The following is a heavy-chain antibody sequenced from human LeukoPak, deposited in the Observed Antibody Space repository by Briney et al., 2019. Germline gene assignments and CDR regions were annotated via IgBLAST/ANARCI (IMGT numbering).Heavy chain of an antibody. J-gene: IGHJ5*02. Sequence: ASVKVSCKASVGTFSIYAISWVRQAPGQGLEWMGRIIPIFGTPNYAQKFQCRVTITTDESTSTGYMELDMLRAEDAPFYYFGRDPSLAALNWLDPWGQGTLVTVSS. CDR3: GRDPSLAALNWLDP. V-gene: IGHV1-69*05. CDR2: IIPIFGTP. D-gene: IGHD6-6*01. CDR1: VGTFSIYA.